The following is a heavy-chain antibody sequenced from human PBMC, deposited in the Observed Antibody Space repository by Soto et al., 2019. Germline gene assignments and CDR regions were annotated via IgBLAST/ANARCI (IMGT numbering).Heavy chain of an antibody. CDR1: GGTFSGYA. D-gene: IGHD3-10*01. V-gene: IGHV1-69*13. Sequence: SVKVSCKASGGTFSGYAISWVRQAPGQGLEWMGGIIPIFGTTNYAQKFQGRVTITADESTGTAYMELSSLRSEDTAVYYCARFRSYYDNWFDPWGQGTLVTVSS. CDR2: IIPIFGTT. J-gene: IGHJ5*02. CDR3: ARFRSYYDNWFDP.